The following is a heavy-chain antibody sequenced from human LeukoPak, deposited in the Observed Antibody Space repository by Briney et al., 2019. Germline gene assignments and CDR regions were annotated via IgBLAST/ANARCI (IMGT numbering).Heavy chain of an antibody. CDR2: MNPNSGNT. V-gene: IGHV1-8*01. CDR3: ARGRYSSDDWLDP. J-gene: IGHJ5*02. Sequence: ASVKVSCKASGYTSTSYDINWVRQATGQGREWMGWMNPNSGNTGYAQKFQGRVTMTRNTSISTAYMELSSLRSEDTAVYYCARGRYSSDDWLDPWGQGTLVTVSS. D-gene: IGHD6-25*01. CDR1: GYTSTSYD.